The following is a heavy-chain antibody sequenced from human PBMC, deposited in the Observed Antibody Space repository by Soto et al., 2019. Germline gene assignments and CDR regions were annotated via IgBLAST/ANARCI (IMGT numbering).Heavy chain of an antibody. V-gene: IGHV5-51*01. CDR1: GYNFISYW. J-gene: IGHJ4*02. CDR3: ARPAYYGSGNYYFDY. Sequence: LGESLKISCEASGYNFISYWIGWVRPMPGKGLEWMGTIYPGDSGTTHSPSFEGQVTISADKSIRTAYLQWSSLKASDTAMYYCARPAYYGSGNYYFDYWGQGTLVTVSS. CDR2: IYPGDSGT. D-gene: IGHD3-10*01.